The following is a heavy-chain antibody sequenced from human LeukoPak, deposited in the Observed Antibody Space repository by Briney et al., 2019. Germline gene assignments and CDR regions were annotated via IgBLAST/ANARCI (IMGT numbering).Heavy chain of an antibody. D-gene: IGHD1/OR15-1a*01. CDR3: ARRYAEQHWYFDL. CDR2: INHSGST. Sequence: KSSETLSLTCAVYGGSFSGYYWSWIRQPPGKGLEWIGEINHSGSTNYNPSLKSRVTISVDTSKNQFSLKLSSVTAADTAVYYCARRYAEQHWYFDLWGRGTLVTVSS. CDR1: GGSFSGYY. J-gene: IGHJ2*01. V-gene: IGHV4-34*01.